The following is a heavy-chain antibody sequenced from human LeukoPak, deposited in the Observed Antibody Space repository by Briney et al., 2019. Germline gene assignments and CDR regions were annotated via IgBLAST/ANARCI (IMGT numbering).Heavy chain of an antibody. CDR2: INPSGGST. V-gene: IGHV1-46*01. CDR1: GYTFTSYY. J-gene: IGHJ4*02. Sequence: ASVNVSCKASGYTFTSYYMHWVRQAPGQGLEWMGIINPSGGSTSYAQKFQGRVTMTRDTSTSTVYMELSSLRSEDTAVYYCAGYYYDSSGYYPFDYWGQGTLVTVSS. CDR3: AGYYYDSSGYYPFDY. D-gene: IGHD3-22*01.